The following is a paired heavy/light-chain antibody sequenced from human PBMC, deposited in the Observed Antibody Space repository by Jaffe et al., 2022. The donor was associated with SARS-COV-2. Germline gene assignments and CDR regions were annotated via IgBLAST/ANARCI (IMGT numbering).Heavy chain of an antibody. CDR3: ASITLVRGPYEDY. J-gene: IGHJ4*02. CDR2: IYHSGST. V-gene: IGHV4-4*02. Sequence: QVQLQESGPGLVNPSGTLSLTCAVSGGSISSTNWWSWVRQPPGKGLEWIGEIYHSGSTNYNPSLRSRVTISLDKSKNQFSLKLNSVTAADTAVYYCASITLVRGPYEDYWGQGTLVTVSS. CDR1: GGSISSTNW. D-gene: IGHD3-10*01.
Light chain of an antibody. Sequence: QAVVTQEPSLTVSPGGTVTLTCGASTGAVTSGHYPYWFQQKPGQAPRTVIYDTSNKHSWTPARFSGSLLGGKAALTLSGAQPEDEAEYYCLLSYSGARVFGGGTKLTVL. CDR2: DTS. V-gene: IGLV7-46*01. CDR1: TGAVTSGHY. CDR3: LLSYSGARV. J-gene: IGLJ2*01.